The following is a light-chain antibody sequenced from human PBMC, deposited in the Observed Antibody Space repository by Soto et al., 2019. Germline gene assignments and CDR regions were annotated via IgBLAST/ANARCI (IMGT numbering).Light chain of an antibody. CDR2: GAS. Sequence: EIVMTQSPATLSVSPGDRATLSCRASQSVSNNLAWYQQKPGQAPRLLIYGASTRATGIPARFSGSGSGTEFTLTISSLQSEDFAVYYCQQYNYWPRTFGQGTKVDIK. V-gene: IGKV3-15*01. J-gene: IGKJ1*01. CDR1: QSVSNN. CDR3: QQYNYWPRT.